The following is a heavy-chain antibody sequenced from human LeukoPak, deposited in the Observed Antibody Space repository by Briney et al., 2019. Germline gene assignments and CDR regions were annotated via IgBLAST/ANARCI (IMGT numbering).Heavy chain of an antibody. CDR3: GRDTGDGYNSYFDY. J-gene: IGHJ4*02. CDR1: GFTFSNYN. CDR2: ISSDGSRT. V-gene: IGHV3-74*01. Sequence: GGSLRFSCAASGFTFSNYNMDWVRQAPGKGLEWVSRISSDGSRTTYADSVKGRFTIPRDNAKNTVYLQMNSLRAEDTAVYYCGRDTGDGYNSYFDYWGQGTMVTVSA. D-gene: IGHD5-24*01.